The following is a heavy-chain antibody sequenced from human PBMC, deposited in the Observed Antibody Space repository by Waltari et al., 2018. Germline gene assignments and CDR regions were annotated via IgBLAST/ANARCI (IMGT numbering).Heavy chain of an antibody. Sequence: QLQLQESGPGLVKPSETLSLTCTVSGGSISSSSYYWGWIRQPPGKGLEWIGSIYYSGSTYYNPSLKSRVTISVDTSKNQFSLKLSSVTAADTAVYYCARDLGYSSSWYQGGYYFDYWGQGTLVTVSS. CDR1: GGSISSSSYY. V-gene: IGHV4-39*07. CDR3: ARDLGYSSSWYQGGYYFDY. D-gene: IGHD6-13*01. J-gene: IGHJ4*02. CDR2: IYYSGST.